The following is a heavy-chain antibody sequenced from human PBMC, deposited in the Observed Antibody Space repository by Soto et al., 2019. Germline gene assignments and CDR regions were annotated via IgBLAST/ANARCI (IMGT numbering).Heavy chain of an antibody. Sequence: SETMSLTCTVAGGSISSYYWSWIRQPPGKGLEWIGYIYYSGSTNYNPSLKSRGTISVDTSKNQFSLKLSSVTAADTAMYYCARLGSVDTAMAEDFEYWGQGTLVTVYS. J-gene: IGHJ4*02. CDR1: GGSISSYY. CDR3: ARLGSVDTAMAEDFEY. CDR2: IYYSGST. V-gene: IGHV4-59*08. D-gene: IGHD5-18*01.